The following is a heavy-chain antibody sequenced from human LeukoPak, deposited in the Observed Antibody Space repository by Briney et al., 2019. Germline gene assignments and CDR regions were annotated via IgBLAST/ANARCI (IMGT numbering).Heavy chain of an antibody. CDR3: ARGYYYDSSGYSNFDY. Sequence: SVRVSCKASGGTFSSYAISWVRQAPGQGLEWMGGIIPIFGTANYAQKFQGRVTITADESTSTAYMELSSLRSEDTAVYYCARGYYYDSSGYSNFDYWGQGTLVTVSS. V-gene: IGHV1-69*13. CDR2: IIPIFGTA. D-gene: IGHD3-22*01. J-gene: IGHJ4*02. CDR1: GGTFSSYA.